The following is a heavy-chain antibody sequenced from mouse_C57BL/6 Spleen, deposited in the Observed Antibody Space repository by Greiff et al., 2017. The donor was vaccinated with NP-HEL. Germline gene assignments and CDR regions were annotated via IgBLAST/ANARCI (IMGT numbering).Heavy chain of an antibody. V-gene: IGHV1-76*01. Sequence: QVQLQQSGAELVRPGASVKLSCKASGYTFTDYYINWVKQRPGQGLEWIARIYPGSGNTYYNEKFKGKATLTAEKSSSTAYMQLSSLTSEDSAVYFCAREGGYDDAMDYWGQGTSVTVSS. CDR2: IYPGSGNT. D-gene: IGHD2-2*01. J-gene: IGHJ4*01. CDR1: GYTFTDYY. CDR3: AREGGYDDAMDY.